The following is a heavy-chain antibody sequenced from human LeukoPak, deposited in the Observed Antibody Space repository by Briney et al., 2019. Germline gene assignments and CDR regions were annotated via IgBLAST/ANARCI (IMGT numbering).Heavy chain of an antibody. CDR2: IYYSGST. V-gene: IGHV4-61*01. Sequence: SETLSLTCTVSGGSVSSGSYYWSWIRQPPGKGLEWIGYIYYSGSTNYNPSLKSLATISVDTSKKQFSLKLSSVTAADTAVYYCARSPVLSPYYYGSGSYYGALDYWGQGTLVTVSS. CDR1: GGSVSSGSYY. CDR3: ARSPVLSPYYYGSGSYYGALDY. J-gene: IGHJ4*02. D-gene: IGHD3-10*01.